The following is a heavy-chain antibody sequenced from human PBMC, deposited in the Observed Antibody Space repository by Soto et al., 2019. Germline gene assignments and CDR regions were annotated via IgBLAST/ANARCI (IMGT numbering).Heavy chain of an antibody. CDR2: IITIVGTA. CDR3: ARGGSRYALDY. D-gene: IGHD3-16*01. V-gene: IGHV1-69*01. Sequence: QVQQVQSGAEVKKPGSSVKVACKASGDTFRSFPISWVRQAPGQGLEWMGGIITIVGTANSAQKFQGRLTITADESTSTVYMELSSLTSEDTAVYYCARGGSRYALDYWGQGTLVTVSS. CDR1: GDTFRSFP. J-gene: IGHJ4*02.